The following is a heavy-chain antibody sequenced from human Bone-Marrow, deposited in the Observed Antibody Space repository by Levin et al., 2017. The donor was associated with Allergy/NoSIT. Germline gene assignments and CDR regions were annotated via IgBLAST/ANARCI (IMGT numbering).Heavy chain of an antibody. CDR3: ARDGDGYNVWFGD. V-gene: IGHV3-7*04. CDR2: IKHDGSER. D-gene: IGHD3-16*01. J-gene: IGHJ4*01. Sequence: QTGGSLRLSCAASGFIFSRSWMSWVRQSPGKGLEWVANIKHDGSERYYVDSAKGRFTISRDNAKNSLYLQVNSLRVEDTAVYYCARDGDGYNVWFGDWGHGALVTVSS. CDR1: GFIFSRSW.